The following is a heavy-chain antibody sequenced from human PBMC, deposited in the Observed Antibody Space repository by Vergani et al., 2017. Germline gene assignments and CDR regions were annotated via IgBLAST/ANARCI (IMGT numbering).Heavy chain of an antibody. CDR2: IYWNDDQ. Sequence: QITLKESGPTLVKPTQTLTLTCTFSGFSLNTRGVSVAWIRQPPGKALDWLALIYWNDDQHYSPSLNNRVTITKDTSKNQVVLTMTNMDYVDTGTYYCVYRKTECGTNGCLCPFYYYYDMDVWGKGTTVTVSS. D-gene: IGHD1-7*01. CDR1: GFSLNTRGVS. V-gene: IGHV2-5*04. J-gene: IGHJ6*03. CDR3: VYRKTECGTNGCLCPFYYYYDMDV.